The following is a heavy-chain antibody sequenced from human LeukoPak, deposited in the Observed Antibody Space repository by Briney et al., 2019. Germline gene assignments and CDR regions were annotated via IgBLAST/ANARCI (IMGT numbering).Heavy chain of an antibody. V-gene: IGHV1-8*03. Sequence: ASVRVSCKASGYTFTSYDINWVRQATGQGLEWMGWMNPNSGNTGYAQKFQGRVTITRNTSISTAYMELSSLRSEDTAVYYCASSNIVDTAMLDAFDIWGQGTMVTVSS. CDR2: MNPNSGNT. CDR1: GYTFTSYD. CDR3: ASSNIVDTAMLDAFDI. D-gene: IGHD5-18*01. J-gene: IGHJ3*02.